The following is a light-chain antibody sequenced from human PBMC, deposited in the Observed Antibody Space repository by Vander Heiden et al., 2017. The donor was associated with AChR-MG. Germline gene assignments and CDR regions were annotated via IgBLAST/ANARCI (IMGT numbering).Light chain of an antibody. CDR3: AACDDSLSGWV. Sequence: QSLLTQSPSASGTPGQRVTTSCSRSRSNIGSNHVYWYQQLPGTAPKLLIYRNKQRPSGVPDRFSGSKSGTSASLAISALRSEDEADYYCAACDDSLSGWVFGGGTKLTVL. V-gene: IGLV1-47*01. J-gene: IGLJ3*02. CDR2: RNK. CDR1: RSNIGSNH.